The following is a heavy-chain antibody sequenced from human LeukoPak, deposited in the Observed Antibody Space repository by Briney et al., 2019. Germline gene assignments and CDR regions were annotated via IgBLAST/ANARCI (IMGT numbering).Heavy chain of an antibody. V-gene: IGHV3-11*04. CDR1: GFTFSDYY. CDR3: ARGINYYGSGSPSHYFDY. CDR2: ISSSGSTI. D-gene: IGHD3-10*01. J-gene: IGHJ4*02. Sequence: GGSLRLSCAASGFTFSDYYMSWIRQAPGKGLEWVSYISSSGSTIYYANSVKGRFTISRDNAKNSLYLQMNSLRAEDTAVYYCARGINYYGSGSPSHYFDYWGQETLVTVSS.